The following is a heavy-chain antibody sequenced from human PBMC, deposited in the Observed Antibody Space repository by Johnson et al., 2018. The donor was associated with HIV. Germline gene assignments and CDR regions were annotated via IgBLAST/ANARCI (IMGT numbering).Heavy chain of an antibody. CDR3: ARGRGALDI. CDR1: GFTVSSNY. J-gene: IGHJ3*02. CDR2: INQDGSEM. V-gene: IGHV3-7*04. Sequence: VQLVESGGGVVRPGGSLRLSCAASGFTVSSNYMSWVRQAPGKGLEWVANINQDGSEMYYVDSVKGRFTISRDNANNSLYVQMNSLRAEDTAVYYCARGRGALDIWGQGTMVTVSS. D-gene: IGHD3-16*01.